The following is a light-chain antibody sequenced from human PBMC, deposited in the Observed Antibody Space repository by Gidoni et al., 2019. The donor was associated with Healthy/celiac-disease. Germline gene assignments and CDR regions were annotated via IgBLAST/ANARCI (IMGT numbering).Light chain of an antibody. CDR1: QSISSY. V-gene: IGKV1-39*01. Sequence: DIQMTQSPSSLSASVGDRVTITCRASQSISSYLNWYQQKPGKAHKLLLYAASSLQSAVPSRFSGSVSATDFTLTISSLQPADFATYYCQQSYSNPPWTFGQGTKVEIK. CDR3: QQSYSNPPWT. J-gene: IGKJ1*01. CDR2: AAS.